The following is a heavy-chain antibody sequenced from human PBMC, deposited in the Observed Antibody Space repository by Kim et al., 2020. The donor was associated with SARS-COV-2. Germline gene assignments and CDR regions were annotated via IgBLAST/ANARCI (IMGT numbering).Heavy chain of an antibody. V-gene: IGHV3-7*01. CDR2: IKPDGSEK. CDR3: ARGHHGLEV. Sequence: GGSLRLSCSASGFTFSTFWMTWVRQAPGKGLEWVASIKPDGSEKFYVDSVKGRYTISRDNAKNSLFLQMNSLRAEDTSLYYCARGHHGLEVWGQGTTVTVCS. CDR1: GFTFSTFW. J-gene: IGHJ6*02.